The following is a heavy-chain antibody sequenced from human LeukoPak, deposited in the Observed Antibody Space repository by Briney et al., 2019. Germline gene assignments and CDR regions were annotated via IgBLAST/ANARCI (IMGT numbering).Heavy chain of an antibody. Sequence: GGSLRLSCAVSGITLSNYGMTWVRQTPGKGLEWVAGISDTGGRTNYADSVKGRFTISRDNPKNTLYLQKNSLRAEDTAVYFCAKRGVVIRVILVGFHEEAYYFDSWGQGALVTVSS. CDR3: AKRGVVIRVILVGFHEEAYYFDS. V-gene: IGHV3-23*01. CDR2: ISDTGGRT. CDR1: GITLSNYG. J-gene: IGHJ4*02. D-gene: IGHD3-22*01.